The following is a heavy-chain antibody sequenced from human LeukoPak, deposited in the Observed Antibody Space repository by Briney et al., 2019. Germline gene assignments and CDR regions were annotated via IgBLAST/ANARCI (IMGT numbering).Heavy chain of an antibody. D-gene: IGHD5-12*01. CDR3: ARVDIGPRGGF. Sequence: ASVKVSCKDSGYTFTGYYMHWVRQAPGQGREWMGRINPNSGGTNYPQKFQGRVTMTRDTSISTAYMELSRLRSDDTAVYYCARVDIGPRGGFWGQGTLVTVSS. CDR2: INPNSGGT. V-gene: IGHV1-2*06. J-gene: IGHJ4*02. CDR1: GYTFTGYY.